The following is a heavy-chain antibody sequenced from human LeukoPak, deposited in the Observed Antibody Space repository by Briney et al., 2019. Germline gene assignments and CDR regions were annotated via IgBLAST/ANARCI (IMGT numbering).Heavy chain of an antibody. J-gene: IGHJ5*02. CDR2: INPKSGGT. CDR3: ARDHHTSAYYFDP. CDR1: GGTFSSYA. D-gene: IGHD1-26*01. Sequence: ASVKVSCKASGGTFSSYAISWVRQAPGQGLEWMGWINPKSGGTSSAQKFQGRVTMTRDTSINTAYMELSSLTSDDTAVYYCARDHHTSAYYFDPWGQGTLVTVSS. V-gene: IGHV1-2*02.